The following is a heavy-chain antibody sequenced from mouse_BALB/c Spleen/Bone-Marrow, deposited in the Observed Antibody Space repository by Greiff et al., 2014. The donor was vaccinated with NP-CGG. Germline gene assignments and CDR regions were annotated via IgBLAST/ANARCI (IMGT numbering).Heavy chain of an antibody. Sequence: VHVKQSGAELVKPGASVKLSCTASGFNIKDTYMHWVKQRPEQGLEWIGRIDPANGNTKYDPKFQGKATITADTSSNTAYLQLSSLTSEDTAVYYCYYGSSYFDYWGQGTTLTVSS. J-gene: IGHJ2*01. V-gene: IGHV14-3*02. CDR3: YYGSSYFDY. CDR1: GFNIKDTY. D-gene: IGHD1-1*01. CDR2: IDPANGNT.